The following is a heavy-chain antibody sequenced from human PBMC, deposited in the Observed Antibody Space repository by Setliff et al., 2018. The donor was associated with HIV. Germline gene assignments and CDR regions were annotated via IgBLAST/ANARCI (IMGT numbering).Heavy chain of an antibody. D-gene: IGHD2-15*01. Sequence: ASVKVSCKASGYTFTGYYMHWVRQAPGQGLEWMGWINPNNGGTNYAQKFQGRVTMTRDTSISTAYMELSRLRSDDTAVYYCARAIGGKGWYYFAYWGQGTLVTVSS. CDR2: INPNNGGT. V-gene: IGHV1-2*02. J-gene: IGHJ4*02. CDR1: GYTFTGYY. CDR3: ARAIGGKGWYYFAY.